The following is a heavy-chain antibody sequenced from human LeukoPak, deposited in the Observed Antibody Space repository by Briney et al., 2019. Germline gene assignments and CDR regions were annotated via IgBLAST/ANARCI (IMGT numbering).Heavy chain of an antibody. Sequence: SETLSLTCTVSGGSISSSSYYWGWIRQPPGKGLEWIGSIYYSGSTYYNPSLKSRVTISVDTSKNQFSLKLSSVTAADTAVYYCAREERPTSLSPRGFDPWGQGTLVTVSS. J-gene: IGHJ5*02. V-gene: IGHV4-39*07. CDR3: AREERPTSLSPRGFDP. CDR2: IYYSGST. CDR1: GGSISSSSYY. D-gene: IGHD6-25*01.